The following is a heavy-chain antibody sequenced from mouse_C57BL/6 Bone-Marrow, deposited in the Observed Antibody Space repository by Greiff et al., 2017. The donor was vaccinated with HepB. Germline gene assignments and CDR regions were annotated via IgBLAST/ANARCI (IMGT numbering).Heavy chain of an antibody. V-gene: IGHV5-4*01. Sequence: EVQGVESGGGLVKPGGSLKLSCAASGFTFSSYAMSWVRQTPEKRLEWVATISDGGSYTYYPDNVKGRFTISRDNAKNNLYLQMSHLKSEDTAMYYCGREGSGPFAYWGQGTLVTVSA. CDR3: GREGSGPFAY. CDR2: ISDGGSYT. J-gene: IGHJ3*01. CDR1: GFTFSSYA. D-gene: IGHD3-2*02.